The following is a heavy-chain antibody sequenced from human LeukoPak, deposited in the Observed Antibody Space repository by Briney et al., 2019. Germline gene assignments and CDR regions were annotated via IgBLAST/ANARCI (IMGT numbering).Heavy chain of an antibody. CDR2: IYYSGTT. J-gene: IGHJ5*02. CDR3: ARRLEDIVVVVAATPPANWFDP. D-gene: IGHD2-15*01. V-gene: IGHV4-59*12. Sequence: PSETLSLTCTVSGGSISSYCWSWIRQSPGKGLEWIGSIYYSGTTNYNPSLKSRVTMSVDTSKNQFSLKLSSVTAADTAVYYCARRLEDIVVVVAATPPANWFDPWGQGTLVTVSS. CDR1: GGSISSYC.